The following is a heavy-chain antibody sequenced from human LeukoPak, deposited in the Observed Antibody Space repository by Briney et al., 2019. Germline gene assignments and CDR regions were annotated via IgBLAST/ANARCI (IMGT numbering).Heavy chain of an antibody. J-gene: IGHJ4*02. V-gene: IGHV3-7*01. CDR2: IKQGGGET. CDR3: ARGRPHGNDY. Sequence: GGSLRLSCAASGFSFSNYWMSWVRQAPGKGLEWVANIKQGGGETYNVASVKGRFSISSDNAKNSLYLQMNSLRGEDTAVYYCARGRPHGNDYWGQGTLATVSS. CDR1: GFSFSNYW. D-gene: IGHD4-23*01.